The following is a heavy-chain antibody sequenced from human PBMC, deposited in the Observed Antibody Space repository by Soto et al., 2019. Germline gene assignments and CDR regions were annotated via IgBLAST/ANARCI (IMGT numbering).Heavy chain of an antibody. CDR2: ISSSSSYI. D-gene: IGHD1-1*01. V-gene: IGHV3-21*04. J-gene: IGHJ6*02. Sequence: GGSLRLSCAASGFTFSSYSMNWVRQAPGKGLEWVSSISSSSSYIYYADSVKGRFTISRDNAKNSLYLQMNSLRAEDTAVYYCARDFTTGTTNYYYGMDVWGQGTTVTVSS. CDR3: ARDFTTGTTNYYYGMDV. CDR1: GFTFSSYS.